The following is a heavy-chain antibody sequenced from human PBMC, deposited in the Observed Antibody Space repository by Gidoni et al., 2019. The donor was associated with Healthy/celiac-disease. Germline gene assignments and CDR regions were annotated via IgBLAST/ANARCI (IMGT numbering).Heavy chain of an antibody. CDR1: GYTFTGYY. Sequence: GAEVKKPGASVKVSCKASGYTFTGYYMHWVRQAPGQGLEWMGWINPNSGGTNYAQKFQGRVTMTRDTSISTAYMELSRLRSDDTAVYYCARAPIVVVPAAILFDYWGQGTLVTVSS. D-gene: IGHD2-2*01. CDR2: INPNSGGT. V-gene: IGHV1-2*02. J-gene: IGHJ4*02. CDR3: ARAPIVVVPAAILFDY.